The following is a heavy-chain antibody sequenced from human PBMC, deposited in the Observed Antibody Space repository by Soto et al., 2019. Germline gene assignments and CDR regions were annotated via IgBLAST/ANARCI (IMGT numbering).Heavy chain of an antibody. CDR1: GYSFTSYW. J-gene: IGHJ6*04. CDR3: GGGETNPSSSSSGMDA. D-gene: IGHD3-10*01. CDR2: IDPSDSYT. Sequence: PGESLKISCKGSGYSFTSYWISWVRQMPGKGLEWMGRIDPSDSYTNYSPSFQGHVTISADKSISTAYLQWSSLKASDTAMYYCGGGETNPSSSSSGMDAWGKGPPVTVPS. V-gene: IGHV5-10-1*01.